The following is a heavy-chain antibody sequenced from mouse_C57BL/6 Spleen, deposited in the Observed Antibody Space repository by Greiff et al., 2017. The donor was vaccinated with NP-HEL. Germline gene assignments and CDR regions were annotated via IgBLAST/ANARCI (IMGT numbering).Heavy chain of an antibody. V-gene: IGHV1-64*01. CDR2: IHPNSGST. CDR1: GYPFPSYW. CDR3: AREGLGRGYAMDY. J-gene: IGHJ4*01. Sequence: QVQLQQPGAELVKPGASVKLSCKASGYPFPSYWMHWVKQRPGQGLEWIGMIHPNSGSTNYNEKFKSKATLTVDKSSSTAYMQLSSLTSEDSAVYYCAREGLGRGYAMDYWGQGTSVTVSS. D-gene: IGHD4-1*01.